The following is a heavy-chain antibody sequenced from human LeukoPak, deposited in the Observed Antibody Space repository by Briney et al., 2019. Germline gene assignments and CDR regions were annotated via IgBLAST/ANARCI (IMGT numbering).Heavy chain of an antibody. J-gene: IGHJ4*02. D-gene: IGHD5-12*01. CDR1: GGSISSSY. CDR3: ARRPPTTYYFDY. V-gene: IGHV4-59*01. CDR2: IYYSGST. Sequence: SETLSLTCPVSGGSISSSYWSWIRQPPGKGLEWIGYIYYSGSTNYNPSLKSRVTISVDTSKNQFSLKLSSVTAADTAVYYCARRPPTTYYFDYWGQGTLVTVSS.